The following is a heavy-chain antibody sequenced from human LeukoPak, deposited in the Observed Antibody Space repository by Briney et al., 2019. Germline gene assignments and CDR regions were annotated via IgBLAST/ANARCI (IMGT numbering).Heavy chain of an antibody. Sequence: SETLSLTCAVYGESFSGYYWSWIRQPPGKGLEWIGEINHSGSTNYNPSLKSRVTISLDTSKNQLSLNLSSVTAADTAVYYCARRGIAAAGYDYWGRGTLVTVSS. CDR1: GESFSGYY. CDR3: ARRGIAAAGYDY. CDR2: INHSGST. D-gene: IGHD6-13*01. V-gene: IGHV4-34*01. J-gene: IGHJ4*02.